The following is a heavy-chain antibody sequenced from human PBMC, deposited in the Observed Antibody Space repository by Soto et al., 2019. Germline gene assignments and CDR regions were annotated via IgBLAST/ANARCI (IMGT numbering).Heavy chain of an antibody. V-gene: IGHV3-30*03. J-gene: IGHJ6*02. CDR3: ARVVPAAMYYYYGMDV. CDR1: GFTFSTYG. CDR2: ISYDGSNK. Sequence: QVQLVESGGGVVQPGRSLRLFCAASGFTFSTYGMHWVRQAPGKGLEWGAVISYDGSNKYYADSVKGRFTISRDNSKNTLYLQMNSLRAEDTAVYYCARVVPAAMYYYYGMDVWGQGTTVTVSS. D-gene: IGHD2-2*01.